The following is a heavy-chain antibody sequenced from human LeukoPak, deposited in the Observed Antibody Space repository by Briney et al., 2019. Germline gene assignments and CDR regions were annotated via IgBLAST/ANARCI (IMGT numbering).Heavy chain of an antibody. CDR3: ARVGREYSSSSPPDY. CDR2: FSGSGGDT. CDR1: GFTVSSYA. D-gene: IGHD6-6*01. Sequence: PGGSLRLSCAASGFTVSSYAMSWVRQAPGKGLEWVSGFSGSGGDTYYADSVKGRFTISRDNSKNTLYLQMNSLRAEDTAVYYCARVGREYSSSSPPDYWGQGTLVTVSS. V-gene: IGHV3-23*01. J-gene: IGHJ4*02.